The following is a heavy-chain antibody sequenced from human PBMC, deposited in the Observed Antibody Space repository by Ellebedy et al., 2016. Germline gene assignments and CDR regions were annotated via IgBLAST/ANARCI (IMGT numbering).Heavy chain of an antibody. CDR2: IYYNGTT. Sequence: SETLSLXXTVSGGSISSSDYYWGWLRQPPGKGLEWIASIYYNGTTYYNPSLKGRVTISVDTSKKQFSLRLSSVTAADTAMFYCARLLKYSSSWYMGDFDFWGQGTLITVSS. V-gene: IGHV4-39*07. J-gene: IGHJ4*02. CDR1: GGSISSSDYY. CDR3: ARLLKYSSSWYMGDFDF. D-gene: IGHD6-13*01.